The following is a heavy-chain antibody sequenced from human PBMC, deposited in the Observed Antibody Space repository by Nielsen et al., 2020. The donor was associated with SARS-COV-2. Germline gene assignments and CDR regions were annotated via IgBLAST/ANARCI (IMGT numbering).Heavy chain of an antibody. CDR1: GFTFGDFY. Sequence: GGSLRLSCVASGFTFGDFYMTWIRQAPGKGLEWVSSISGTTNTIKYADSVKGRFTISRDNTKNTLFLQLDSLRVEDTAVYFCARRWNYYYMDDWGKGTTVTVSS. V-gene: IGHV3-11*04. CDR2: ISGTTNTI. CDR3: ARRWNYYYMDD. J-gene: IGHJ6*03. D-gene: IGHD3-3*01.